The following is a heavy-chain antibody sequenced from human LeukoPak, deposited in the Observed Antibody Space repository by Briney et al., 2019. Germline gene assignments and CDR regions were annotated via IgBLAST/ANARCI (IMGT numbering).Heavy chain of an antibody. CDR3: ARESSYCSGGSCHNWFDP. Sequence: ASVKVSCKASGGTFSSYAISWVRQAPGQGLEWMGGIIPIFGTANYAQKFQGRVTITADESTSTAYMELSSLRSEDTAVYYCARESSYCSGGSCHNWFDPWGRGTLVTVSS. D-gene: IGHD2-15*01. V-gene: IGHV1-69*13. CDR1: GGTFSSYA. CDR2: IIPIFGTA. J-gene: IGHJ5*02.